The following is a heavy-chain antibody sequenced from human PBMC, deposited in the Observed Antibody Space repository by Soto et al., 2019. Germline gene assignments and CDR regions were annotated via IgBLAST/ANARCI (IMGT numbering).Heavy chain of an antibody. Sequence: SQTLSLTCAISGDSVSSNSAAWNWIRQSPSRGLEWLGRTYYRSKWYNYYAVFVKSRITINPDTSKNQFSLQLNSVTPEDTAVYYCARGIAAADRTIWFDPWGQGTLVTVSS. CDR1: GDSVSSNSAA. J-gene: IGHJ5*02. CDR2: TYYRSKWYN. V-gene: IGHV6-1*01. CDR3: ARGIAAADRTIWFDP. D-gene: IGHD6-13*01.